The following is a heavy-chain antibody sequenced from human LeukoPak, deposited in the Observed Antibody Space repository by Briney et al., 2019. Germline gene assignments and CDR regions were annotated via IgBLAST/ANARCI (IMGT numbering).Heavy chain of an antibody. J-gene: IGHJ4*02. CDR1: GFTFSNYA. CDR3: ARDPLAYDSSGYYQPADY. Sequence: PGGSLRLSCAASGFTFSNYAMSWVRQAPGKGPEWVSAISDSGGTTYYADSVKGRFTISRDNSKNTLYLQMNSLKAEDTAVYYCARDPLAYDSSGYYQPADYWGQGTLVTVSS. D-gene: IGHD3-22*01. CDR2: ISDSGGTT. V-gene: IGHV3-23*01.